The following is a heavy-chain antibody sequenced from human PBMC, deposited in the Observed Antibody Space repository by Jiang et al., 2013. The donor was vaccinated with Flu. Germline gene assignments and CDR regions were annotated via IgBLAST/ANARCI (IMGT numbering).Heavy chain of an antibody. CDR3: ARQERIAGRSINWFDP. J-gene: IGHJ5*02. D-gene: IGHD6-13*01. CDR1: GDSISSSSYY. CDR2: IYYSGNT. V-gene: IGHV4-39*01. Sequence: PGLVKPSETLSLTCTVSGDSISSSSYYWGWIRQPPGKGLEWIGSIYYSGNTYYNPSLKSRATISVDTSSNQCSLKLSSVTAADTAVYYCARQERIAGRSINWFDPWGQGSLVTVSS.